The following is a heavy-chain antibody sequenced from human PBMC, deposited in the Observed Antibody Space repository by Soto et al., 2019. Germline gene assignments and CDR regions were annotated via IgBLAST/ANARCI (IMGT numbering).Heavy chain of an antibody. CDR1: GFTFRSYA. Sequence: PGGSLRLSCAASGFTFRSYAMDWVRQAPGKGLEWLAAVSYDGSNKYYADSVKGRFTISRDDSQNTLYLQMSSLRAEDTAVYFCTRRRGGRNVGGQGTRVTVS. D-gene: IGHD3-16*01. CDR3: TRRRGGRNV. CDR2: VSYDGSNK. J-gene: IGHJ3*01. V-gene: IGHV3-30*03.